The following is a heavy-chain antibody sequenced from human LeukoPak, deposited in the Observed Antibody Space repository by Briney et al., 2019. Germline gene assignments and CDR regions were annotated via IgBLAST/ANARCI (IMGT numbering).Heavy chain of an antibody. V-gene: IGHV1-69*13. CDR2: IIPIFGTA. J-gene: IGHJ5*02. CDR1: GGTFSSYA. D-gene: IGHD2-15*01. CDR3: ARGGRRSGGSCYFGNWFDP. Sequence: SVKVSCKASGGTFSSYAISWVRQAPGQGLEWMGGIIPIFGTANYAQKFQGRVTITADESTSTAYMELSSLRSEDTAVYYCARGGRRSGGSCYFGNWFDPWGQGTLVTVSS.